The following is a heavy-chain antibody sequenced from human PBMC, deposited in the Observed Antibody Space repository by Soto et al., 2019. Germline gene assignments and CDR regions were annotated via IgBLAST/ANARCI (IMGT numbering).Heavy chain of an antibody. CDR2: IYPGDSDT. CDR3: ARQPDSTVDY. CDR1: GYSFTSYW. Sequence: GESLKISCKGSGYSFTSYWTGWVRQMPGKGLEWMGIIYPGDSDTRHSPSFQGQVTISADKSISTAYLQWSSLKASDTAMYYCARQPDSTVDYWGQGALVNRLL. J-gene: IGHJ4*02. V-gene: IGHV5-51*01.